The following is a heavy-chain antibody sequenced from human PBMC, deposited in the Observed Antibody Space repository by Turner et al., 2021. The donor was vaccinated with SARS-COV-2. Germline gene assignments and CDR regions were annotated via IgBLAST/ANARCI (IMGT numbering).Heavy chain of an antibody. Sequence: VQLVQSGAEVKKPGASVKVSCKVSGYTLTELSMHWVRQAPGKGLEWMGGCDPEDGKTIYAQNLQGRVTMTEDTSTDTAYMELRSLRSEDTAVYYCATHYDIVNPYYAPRGYSGMDVWGQGTAVTVSS. D-gene: IGHD3-9*01. J-gene: IGHJ6*02. V-gene: IGHV1-24*01. CDR1: GYTLTELS. CDR2: CDPEDGKT. CDR3: ATHYDIVNPYYAPRGYSGMDV.